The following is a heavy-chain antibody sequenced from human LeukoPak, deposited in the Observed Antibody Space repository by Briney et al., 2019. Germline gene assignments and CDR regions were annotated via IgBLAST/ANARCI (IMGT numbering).Heavy chain of an antibody. CDR3: ARDHGQDGFDY. D-gene: IGHD2-15*01. J-gene: IGHJ4*02. Sequence: GGSLRLSCADSGYTFSSYSMNWVRQAPGKGLEWVSYISSSSSTIYYADSVKGRFTISRDNAKNSLYLQVNSLRDEDTAVYYCARDHGQDGFDYWGQGTLVTVSS. CDR2: ISSSSSTI. CDR1: GYTFSSYS. V-gene: IGHV3-48*02.